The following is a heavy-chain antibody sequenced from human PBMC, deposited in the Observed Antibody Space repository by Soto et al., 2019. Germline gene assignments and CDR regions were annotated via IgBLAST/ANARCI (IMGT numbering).Heavy chain of an antibody. Sequence: ASVKVSCTASGYTFTGYYMHWVRQAPGQGLEWMGWINPNSGGTNYAQKFQGWVTMTRDTSISTAYMELSRLRSDDTAVYYCARDQTLYHGMDVWGQGTTVTVSS. CDR3: ARDQTLYHGMDV. J-gene: IGHJ6*02. V-gene: IGHV1-2*04. CDR1: GYTFTGYY. CDR2: INPNSGGT.